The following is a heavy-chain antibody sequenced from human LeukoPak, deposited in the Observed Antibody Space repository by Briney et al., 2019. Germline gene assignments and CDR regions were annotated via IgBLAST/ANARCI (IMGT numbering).Heavy chain of an antibody. CDR1: GGSISSSSYY. V-gene: IGHV4-39*07. D-gene: IGHD3-10*01. CDR2: IYYSGST. Sequence: SETLSLTCTVSGGSISSSSYYWGWIRQPPGKGLEWIGSIYYSGSTYYNPSLKSRVTISVDTSKNQFSLKPSSVTAADTAVYYCARAIWFGEFTFDYWGQGTLVTVSS. CDR3: ARAIWFGEFTFDY. J-gene: IGHJ4*02.